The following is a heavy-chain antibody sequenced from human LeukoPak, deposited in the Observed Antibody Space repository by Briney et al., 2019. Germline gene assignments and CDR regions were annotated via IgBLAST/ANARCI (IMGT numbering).Heavy chain of an antibody. CDR1: GYTFAGHH. CDR2: ILPDGRDT. V-gene: IGHV1-2*02. D-gene: IGHD3-10*01. Sequence: AASVKVSCKASGYTFAGHHVHWVRQAPGHGLEWMGWILPDGRDTKYAQKFQDRMTMTTDTSTNTAYMELTRVTPGDTAVYYCSGRYGPGPVWGQGTLITAS. CDR3: SGRYGPGPV. J-gene: IGHJ4*02.